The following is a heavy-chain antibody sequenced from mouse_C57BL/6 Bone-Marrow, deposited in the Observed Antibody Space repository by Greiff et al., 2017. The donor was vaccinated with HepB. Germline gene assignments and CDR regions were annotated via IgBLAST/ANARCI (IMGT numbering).Heavy chain of an antibody. J-gene: IGHJ1*03. CDR2: IFPGSGST. CDR3: ARRCYGNYGWYFDV. CDR1: GYTFTDYY. V-gene: IGHV1-75*01. Sequence: QVQLQQSGPELVKPGASVKISCKASGYTFTDYYINWVKQRPGQGLEWIGWIFPGSGSTYYNEKFKGKATLTVDKSSSTAYMLLSSLTSEDSAVYFCARRCYGNYGWYFDVWGTGTTVTVSS. D-gene: IGHD2-1*01.